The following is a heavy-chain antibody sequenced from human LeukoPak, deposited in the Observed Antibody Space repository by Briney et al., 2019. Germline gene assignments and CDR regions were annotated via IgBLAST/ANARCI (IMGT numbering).Heavy chain of an antibody. CDR2: INHSGST. J-gene: IGHJ6*02. D-gene: IGHD6-6*01. V-gene: IGHV4-34*01. CDR1: GGSFSGYY. Sequence: RPSETLSLTCAVYGGSFSGYYWSWIRQPPGKGLEWIGEINHSGSTNYNPSLKSRVTISVDTSKNQFSLKLSSVTAADTAVYYCARHGDYSSSSPLDYYYYGMDVWGQGTTVTVSS. CDR3: ARHGDYSSSSPLDYYYYGMDV.